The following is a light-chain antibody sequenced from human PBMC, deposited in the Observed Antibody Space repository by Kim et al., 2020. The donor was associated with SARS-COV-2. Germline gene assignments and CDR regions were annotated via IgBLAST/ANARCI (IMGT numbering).Light chain of an antibody. J-gene: IGLJ2*01. Sequence: SSELTQDPAVSVALGQTVRITCQGDSLRSYYASWYQQKPGQAPVLVIYGKNNRPSGIPDRFSGSISGNTASLTITGAQSEDEADYYCNSRDSSGNYVVFG. CDR2: GKN. V-gene: IGLV3-19*01. CDR1: SLRSYY. CDR3: NSRDSSGNYVV.